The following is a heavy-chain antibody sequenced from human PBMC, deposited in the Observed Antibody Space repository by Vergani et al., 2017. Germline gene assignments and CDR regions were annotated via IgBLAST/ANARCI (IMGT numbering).Heavy chain of an antibody. J-gene: IGHJ3*02. Sequence: EVQLVESGGGLVKPGGSLRLSCAASGFTFSSYSMNWVRQAPGKGLEWVSSISSSSSYIYYADSVKGRFTISRDNAKNSLYLQMNSLRAEDTAVYYCARGLMTTVTPSDAFDIWGQGTMVTVSS. CDR3: ARGLMTTVTPSDAFDI. CDR1: GFTFSSYS. D-gene: IGHD4-17*01. V-gene: IGHV3-21*04. CDR2: ISSSSSYI.